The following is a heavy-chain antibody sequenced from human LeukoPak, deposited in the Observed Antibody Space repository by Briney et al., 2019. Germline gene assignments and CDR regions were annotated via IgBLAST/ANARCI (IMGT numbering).Heavy chain of an antibody. CDR3: ARVATEAYYYYGMDV. V-gene: IGHV4-59*01. J-gene: IGHJ6*02. Sequence: SETLSLTCTVSGGSISSYYWSWIRQPPGKGLEWIGYIYYSGSTNYNPSLKSRVTMSVDTSKNQFSLKLSSVTAADTAVYYCARVATEAYYYYGMDVWGQGTTVTVSS. D-gene: IGHD5-12*01. CDR2: IYYSGST. CDR1: GGSISSYY.